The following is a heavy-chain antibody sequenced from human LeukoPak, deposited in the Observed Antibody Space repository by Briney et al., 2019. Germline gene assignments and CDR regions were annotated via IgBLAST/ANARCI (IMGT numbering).Heavy chain of an antibody. Sequence: ASVKVSCKASGSTFTGYYMHWVRQAPGQGLEWMGWINPNSGGTNYAQKFQGRVTMTRDTSISTAYMELSRLRSDDTAVYYCARGAYYYDSSGYYDDYWGQGTLVTVSS. V-gene: IGHV1-2*02. CDR1: GSTFTGYY. CDR3: ARGAYYYDSSGYYDDY. J-gene: IGHJ4*02. CDR2: INPNSGGT. D-gene: IGHD3-22*01.